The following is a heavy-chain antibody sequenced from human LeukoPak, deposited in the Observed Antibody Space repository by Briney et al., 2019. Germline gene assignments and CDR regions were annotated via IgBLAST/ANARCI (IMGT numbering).Heavy chain of an antibody. J-gene: IGHJ5*02. CDR2: IYYSGST. V-gene: IGHV4-39*07. CDR1: VGSTRSISDY. D-gene: IGHD6-13*01. CDR3: ARTAAAGTGVWFDP. Sequence: SETLSLTCTLSVGSTRSISDYWGWARQPPGRGRKWLGRIYYSGSTYYNPSLKSRVTISVDTSKSQFSLKLSSVTAADTAVYYCARTAAAGTGVWFDPWGQGTLVTVSS.